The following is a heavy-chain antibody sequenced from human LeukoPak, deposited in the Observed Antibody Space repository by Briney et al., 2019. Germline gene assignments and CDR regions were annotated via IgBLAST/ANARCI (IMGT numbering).Heavy chain of an antibody. J-gene: IGHJ4*02. D-gene: IGHD3-3*01. CDR1: GFTFSSYA. Sequence: GGSLRLSCAASGFTFSSYAMSWVRQAPGKGLEWVSAISGSGGSTYYADSVKGRFTISRDNSKNTLYLQMNSLRAEDTAVYYCAKGYDFWSGYYSVYWGQGTLVTVSS. CDR3: AKGYDFWSGYYSVY. V-gene: IGHV3-23*01. CDR2: ISGSGGST.